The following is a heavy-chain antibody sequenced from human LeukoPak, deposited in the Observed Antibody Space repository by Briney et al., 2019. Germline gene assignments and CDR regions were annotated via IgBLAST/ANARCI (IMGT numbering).Heavy chain of an antibody. CDR3: ATDISLSSGYVY. CDR2: FDSEDGET. V-gene: IGHV1-24*01. CDR1: GYTLTELS. D-gene: IGHD3-22*01. J-gene: IGHJ4*02. Sequence: ASVKVSCKVSGYTLTELSMHWVRQAPGKGLEWMGGFDSEDGETIYAQKFQGRVTMTEDTSTDTAYMELSSLRSEDTAVYYCATDISLSSGYVYWGQGTLVTVSS.